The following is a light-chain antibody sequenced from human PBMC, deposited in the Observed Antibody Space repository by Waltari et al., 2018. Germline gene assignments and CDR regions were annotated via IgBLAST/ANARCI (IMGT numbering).Light chain of an antibody. CDR2: GAS. J-gene: IGKJ1*01. Sequence: WLAWYQQKPGRAPKVLIFGASILESGVPSRFSGSGSGTEFTLTISSLQPDDFATYYCQQYNDYATWTFGQGTKVAVK. CDR1: W. CDR3: QQYNDYATWT. V-gene: IGKV1-5*01.